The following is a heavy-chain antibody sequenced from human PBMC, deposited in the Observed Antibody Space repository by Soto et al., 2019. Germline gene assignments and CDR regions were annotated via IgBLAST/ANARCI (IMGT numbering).Heavy chain of an antibody. CDR3: ARRYCTSTSCLAGFDP. V-gene: IGHV4-34*12. D-gene: IGHD2-2*01. J-gene: IGHJ5*02. CDR1: GGSFSGYY. CDR2: IIHTGNT. Sequence: PSDTLSLTCAVYGGSFSGYYWSWIRQPPGKGLEWIGEIIHTGNTKYKPSLKSRVTISVDTSENQFSLKLTSVTAADTALYYCARRYCTSTSCLAGFDPWGRGTLVTVSS.